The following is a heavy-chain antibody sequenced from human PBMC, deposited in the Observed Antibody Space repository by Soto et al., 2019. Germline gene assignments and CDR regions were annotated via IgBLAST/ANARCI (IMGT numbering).Heavy chain of an antibody. D-gene: IGHD3-3*01. J-gene: IGHJ4*02. CDR1: GYTYTSYA. V-gene: IGHV1-3*01. CDR3: ARETVLRFLEWFPDPRTPFGY. Sequence: ASVKVSCKASGYTYTSYAMHWVRQAPGQRLEWMGLINAGNGNTKYAQKFQGRVTITRDTSTSTVYMELSSLRSEDTAVYYCARETVLRFLEWFPDPRTPFGYWGQGTLVTVSS. CDR2: INAGNGNT.